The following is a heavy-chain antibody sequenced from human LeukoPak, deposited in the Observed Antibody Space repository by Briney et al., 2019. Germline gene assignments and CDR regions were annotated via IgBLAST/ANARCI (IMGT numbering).Heavy chain of an antibody. J-gene: IGHJ4*02. CDR1: GGSFSGYY. D-gene: IGHD3-3*01. Sequence: SETLSLTCAVYGGSFSGYYWSWIRQPPGKGLGWIGEINHSGSTNYNPSLKSRVTISVDTSKNQFSLKLSSVTAEDTAVYYCARDRRSDYDFWSGYYTPDYWGQGTLVTVSS. V-gene: IGHV4-34*01. CDR2: INHSGST. CDR3: ARDRRSDYDFWSGYYTPDY.